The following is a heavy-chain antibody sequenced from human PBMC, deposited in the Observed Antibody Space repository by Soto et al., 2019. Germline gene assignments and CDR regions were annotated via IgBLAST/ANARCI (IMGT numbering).Heavy chain of an antibody. CDR3: TTDPFPTEYYYDSSGSNPSY. CDR2: IKSKTDGGTT. CDR1: GFTFSNAW. Sequence: PGGSLRLSCAASGFTFSNAWMSWVRQAPGKGLEWVGRIKSKTDGGTTDYAAPVKGRFTISRDDSKNTLYLQMNSLKTEDTAVYYCTTDPFPTEYYYDSSGSNPSYWGQGTLVTVSS. D-gene: IGHD3-22*01. V-gene: IGHV3-15*01. J-gene: IGHJ4*02.